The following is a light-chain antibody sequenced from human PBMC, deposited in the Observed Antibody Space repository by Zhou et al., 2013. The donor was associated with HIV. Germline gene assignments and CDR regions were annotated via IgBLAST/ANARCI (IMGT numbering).Light chain of an antibody. V-gene: IGKV1-27*01. CDR1: QGFSNY. CDR3: QKYNSAPWT. CDR2: ATS. J-gene: IGKJ1*01. Sequence: DIQMTQSPSSLSASVGDRVTITCRARQGFSNYLAWYQQKPGKVPKLLIYATSTLQSGVPSRFSGSGSGTDFTLTISSLQPEDVATYYCQKYNSAPWTFGQGTKVEIK.